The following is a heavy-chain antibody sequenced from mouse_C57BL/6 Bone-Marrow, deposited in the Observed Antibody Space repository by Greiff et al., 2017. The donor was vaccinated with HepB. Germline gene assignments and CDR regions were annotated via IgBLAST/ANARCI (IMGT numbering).Heavy chain of an antibody. J-gene: IGHJ4*01. Sequence: QVQLQQPGAELVKPGASVKLSCKASGYTFTSYWMHWVKQRPGQGLEWIGMIHPNSGSTNYNEKFKSKATLTVDKSSSTAYMQLSSLTSEDSAVYYCAREYYGSSSFYAMDYWGQGTSVTVSS. CDR2: IHPNSGST. D-gene: IGHD1-1*01. CDR3: AREYYGSSSFYAMDY. V-gene: IGHV1-64*01. CDR1: GYTFTSYW.